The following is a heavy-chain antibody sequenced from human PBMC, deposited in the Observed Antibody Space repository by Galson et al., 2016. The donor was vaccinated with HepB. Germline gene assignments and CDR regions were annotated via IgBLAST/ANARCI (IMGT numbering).Heavy chain of an antibody. V-gene: IGHV3-23*01. CDR1: GFTFVNYA. D-gene: IGHD2-21*02. CDR3: AKYLAPGLHAFDI. Sequence: SLRLSCAASGFTFVNYAMTWVRQPPGKGLEWVSTIDDNGHAGTTHYADSVRGRFTISRDDSNNQLYPQMDSLGAEDTALYFCAKYLAPGLHAFDIWGQGTTVTVSS. CDR2: IDDNGHAGTT. J-gene: IGHJ3*02.